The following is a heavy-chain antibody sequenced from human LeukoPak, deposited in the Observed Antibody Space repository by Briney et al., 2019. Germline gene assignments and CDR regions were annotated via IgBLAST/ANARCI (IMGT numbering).Heavy chain of an antibody. CDR3: ASGGHHYHSSGYYGGTNFDY. CDR2: ISSDESST. J-gene: IGHJ4*02. Sequence: PGGALRLSCAASGFTFSRYWMHWVRHGPGKGLEWVSRISSDESSTTYAESAKGGVTISIDNAKNTLYLQMNSLSAEDTALYYCASGGHHYHSSGYYGGTNFDYWGQGTLVTVSS. CDR1: GFTFSRYW. D-gene: IGHD3-22*01. V-gene: IGHV3-74*01.